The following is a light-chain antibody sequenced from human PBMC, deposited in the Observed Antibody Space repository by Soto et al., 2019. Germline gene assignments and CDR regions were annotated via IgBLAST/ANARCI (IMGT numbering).Light chain of an antibody. CDR3: QQYNSYWT. Sequence: DIQMTQSPSTLAASVGDRVNITCRASQSISNFLAWYQQKPGKAPNLLIYKASSLESGVPSRFSGSGFGTEFSLTISSLQPDDFATYYCQQYNSYWTFGQGTKMEIK. J-gene: IGKJ1*01. CDR1: QSISNF. V-gene: IGKV1-5*03. CDR2: KAS.